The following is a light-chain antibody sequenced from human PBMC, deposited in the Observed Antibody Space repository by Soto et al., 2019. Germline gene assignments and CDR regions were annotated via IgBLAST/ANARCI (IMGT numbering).Light chain of an antibody. J-gene: IGLJ2*01. CDR2: DVS. Sequence: QSALTQPASVSGSPGQSITISCTGTSSDVGGYNYVSWYQQHPGKAPKLMIYDVSNRPSGVSNLFSGSKSGNTASLTISWLQAEDESDYYCSSYTISSTLHVVFGGGTKLTVL. CDR3: SSYTISSTLHVV. CDR1: SSDVGGYNY. V-gene: IGLV2-14*01.